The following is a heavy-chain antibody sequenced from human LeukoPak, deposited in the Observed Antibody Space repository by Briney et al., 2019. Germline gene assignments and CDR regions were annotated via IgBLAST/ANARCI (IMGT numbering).Heavy chain of an antibody. Sequence: GASVKVSCKASGYTFTGYFMHWVRQAPGQGLEWMGRINPNSGDTNYAQNFQGRVTMTRDTSISTAYMELSRLRSDDTAVYYCARDLSSTSNWELDYWGQGTLVTVSP. CDR3: ARDLSSTSNWELDY. D-gene: IGHD7-27*01. CDR1: GYTFTGYF. J-gene: IGHJ4*02. V-gene: IGHV1-2*06. CDR2: INPNSGDT.